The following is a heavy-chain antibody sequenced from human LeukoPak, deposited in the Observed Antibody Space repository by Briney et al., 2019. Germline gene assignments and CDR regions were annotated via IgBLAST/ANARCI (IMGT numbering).Heavy chain of an antibody. J-gene: IGHJ3*02. V-gene: IGHV4-59*01. CDR3: ARGRFLDAFDI. CDR1: GGSISSYY. D-gene: IGHD3-3*01. Sequence: SETLSLTCTVSGGSISSYYWSWTRQPPGKGLEWIGYIYYSGSTKYKPSLKSRVTISVDTSKNQFSLKLSSVTAADTAVYYCARGRFLDAFDIWGQGTMVTFSS. CDR2: IYYSGST.